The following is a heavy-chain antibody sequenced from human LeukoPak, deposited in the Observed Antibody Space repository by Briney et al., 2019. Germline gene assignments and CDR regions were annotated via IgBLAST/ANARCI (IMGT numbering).Heavy chain of an antibody. J-gene: IGHJ5*02. D-gene: IGHD6-13*01. CDR2: IYSGGST. CDR1: GFTVSSNY. CDR3: ARQASSSSWAPRRWFDP. V-gene: IGHV3-53*01. Sequence: PGGSLRLSCAASGFTVSSNYMSWVRQAPGKGLEWVSVIYSGGSTYYADSVKGRFTISRDNSKNTLYLQINSLRAEDTAVYYCARQASSSSWAPRRWFDPWGQGTLVTASS.